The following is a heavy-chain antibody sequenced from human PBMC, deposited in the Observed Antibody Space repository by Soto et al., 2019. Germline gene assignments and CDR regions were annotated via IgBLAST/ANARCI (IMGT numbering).Heavy chain of an antibody. J-gene: IGHJ4*02. CDR3: VRLVGNSWLDY. CDR2: TYYRSQWHY. D-gene: IGHD4-4*01. Sequence: PAQTLSLTWAFYGDSVSSNSVVWDWIRHSPSRGLEWLGRTYYRSQWHYEYAVFVQNRISIAPDTSKNQFSLQLDSVSPEDSAVYYCVRLVGNSWLDYWGQGTLVTVSS. CDR1: GDSVSSNSVV. V-gene: IGHV6-1*01.